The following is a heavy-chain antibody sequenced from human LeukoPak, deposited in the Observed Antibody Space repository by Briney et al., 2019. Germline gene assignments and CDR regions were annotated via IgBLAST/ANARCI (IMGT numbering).Heavy chain of an antibody. D-gene: IGHD3-9*01. CDR3: AKDRRRDDVLTGSFSD. Sequence: GGSLRLSCAASGFTFSDYYMTWIRQAPGKGLEWVSYIGSSGTTIYYADFVKGRFTISRDNSKNTLYLQMNSLRAEDTAVYNCAKDRRRDDVLTGSFSDWGQGTLVTVSS. V-gene: IGHV3-11*04. J-gene: IGHJ4*02. CDR2: IGSSGTTI. CDR1: GFTFSDYY.